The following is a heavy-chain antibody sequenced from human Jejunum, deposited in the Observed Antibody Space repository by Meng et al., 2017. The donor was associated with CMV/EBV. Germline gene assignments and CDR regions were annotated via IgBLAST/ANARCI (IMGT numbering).Heavy chain of an antibody. CDR3: ARKVWGLYFFDY. CDR1: GYTFNSYD. V-gene: IGHV7-4-1*02. Sequence: SCKASGYTFNSYDINWVRQATGQGLEWMGWINTDTGSQTYAQGFTGRFVFSLDTSVRTAYLQISSLKAEDTAVYYCARKVWGLYFFDYWGQGTLVTVSS. CDR2: INTDTGSQ. D-gene: IGHD3-16*01. J-gene: IGHJ4*02.